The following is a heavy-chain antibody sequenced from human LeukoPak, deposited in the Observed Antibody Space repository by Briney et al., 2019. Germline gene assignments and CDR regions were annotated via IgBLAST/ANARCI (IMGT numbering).Heavy chain of an antibody. J-gene: IGHJ3*02. Sequence: PSETLSLTCAVYGGSFSGYYWSWIRQPPGKGLEWIGEINHSGSTNYNPSPKSRVTISVDTSKNQFSLKLSSVTAADTAVYYCARGPGYSSSDGAFDIWGQGTMVTVSS. V-gene: IGHV4-34*01. D-gene: IGHD6-13*01. CDR1: GGSFSGYY. CDR3: ARGPGYSSSDGAFDI. CDR2: INHSGST.